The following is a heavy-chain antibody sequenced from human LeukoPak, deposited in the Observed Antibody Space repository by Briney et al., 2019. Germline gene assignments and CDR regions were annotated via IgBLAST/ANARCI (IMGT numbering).Heavy chain of an antibody. CDR1: GYTFTSYY. V-gene: IGHV1-46*01. Sequence: ASVKVSCKASGYTFTSYYMHWVRQAPGQGLEWMGIINPSGGSTSYAQKFQGRVTMTRDTSTSTVYMELSSLRSEDTAVYYCARDLGHSRCSYYYGMDVWGQGTTVTVSS. D-gene: IGHD6-13*01. CDR3: ARDLGHSRCSYYYGMDV. CDR2: INPSGGST. J-gene: IGHJ6*02.